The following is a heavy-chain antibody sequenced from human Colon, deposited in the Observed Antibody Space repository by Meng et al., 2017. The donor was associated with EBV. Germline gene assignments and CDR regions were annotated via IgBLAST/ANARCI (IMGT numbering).Heavy chain of an antibody. V-gene: IGHV7-4-1*02. D-gene: IGHD2/OR15-2a*01. Sequence: QGQLVQSGSELKQPGVSVKVSCKASGYTFSTYTINWVRQAHGRGLEWMGWISTNTGTPTYTQGFTGRFVFSLDTSVSTAYLQISSLKAEDTAVYYCARGGNFDPWGQGTLVTVSS. CDR1: GYTFSTYT. J-gene: IGHJ5*02. CDR2: ISTNTGTP. CDR3: ARGGNFDP.